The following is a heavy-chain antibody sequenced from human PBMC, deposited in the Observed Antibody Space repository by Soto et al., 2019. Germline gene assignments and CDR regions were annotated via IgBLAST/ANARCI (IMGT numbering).Heavy chain of an antibody. CDR3: AKDQGAYYYDRSGPDAFDI. CDR1: GFSFSSYA. D-gene: IGHD3-22*01. Sequence: GGSLRLSCAASGFSFSSYAMSWVRQAPGKGLEWVSAISGSGGSTYYADSVKGRFTISRDNSKNTLYLQMNSLRAEDTAVYYCAKDQGAYYYDRSGPDAFDIRGQGTMVTVS. V-gene: IGHV3-23*01. J-gene: IGHJ3*02. CDR2: ISGSGGST.